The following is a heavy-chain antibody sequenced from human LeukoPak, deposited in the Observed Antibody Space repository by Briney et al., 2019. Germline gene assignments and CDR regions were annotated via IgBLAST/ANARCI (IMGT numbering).Heavy chain of an antibody. CDR2: IIPIFGTA. Sequence: SVKVSCKASGGTFSSYAISWVRQAPGQGLEWMGGIIPIFGTANYAQKFQGRVTITADESTSTAYMELSSLRSEDTAVYYCARVVGFVVVAANYAFDIWGQGTMVTVSS. J-gene: IGHJ3*02. CDR3: ARVVGFVVVAANYAFDI. V-gene: IGHV1-69*01. D-gene: IGHD2-15*01. CDR1: GGTFSSYA.